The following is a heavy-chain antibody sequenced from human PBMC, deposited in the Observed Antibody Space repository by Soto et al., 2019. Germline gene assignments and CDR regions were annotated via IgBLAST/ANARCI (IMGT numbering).Heavy chain of an antibody. CDR2: VNQSGSA. D-gene: IGHD6-13*01. Sequence: SETLSLTCSVYGGCFGTYFWTWMRQPPGKGLEWIGEVNQSGSANYNPSLESRVTISVDTSKKQFSLRLSSVTAADTAVYYCARERRVVGGYSSSWYDYFDSWGQGTLVTISS. CDR1: GGCFGTYF. V-gene: IGHV4-34*01. CDR3: ARERRVVGGYSSSWYDYFDS. J-gene: IGHJ4*02.